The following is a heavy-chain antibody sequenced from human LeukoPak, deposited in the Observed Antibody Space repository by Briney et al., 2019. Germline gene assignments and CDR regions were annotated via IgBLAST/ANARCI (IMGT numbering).Heavy chain of an antibody. D-gene: IGHD3-22*01. CDR1: GGSFSGCY. CDR2: INHSGST. J-gene: IGHJ4*02. V-gene: IGHV4-34*01. Sequence: SSETLSLTCAVYGGSFSGCYWSWIRQPPGKGLEWIGEINHSGSTNYNPSLKSRVTISVDTSKNQFSLKLSSVTAADTAVYYCARATYYYDSSGYRFGETFDYWGQGTLVTVSS. CDR3: ARATYYYDSSGYRFGETFDY.